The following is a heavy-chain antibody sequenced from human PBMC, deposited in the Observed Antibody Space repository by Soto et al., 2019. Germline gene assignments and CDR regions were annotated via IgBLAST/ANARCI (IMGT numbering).Heavy chain of an antibody. CDR1: GGSISSGGYY. V-gene: IGHV4-31*03. D-gene: IGHD3-22*01. Sequence: PSETLSLTCTVSGGSISSGGYYWSWVRQHPGKGLELIGYIYYSGSTYYNPSLKSRVTISVDTSKNQFSLKLSSVTAADTAFYYCARDREDYDSSGYYYVSWGFDSWGQGTLVTVSS. CDR2: IYYSGST. CDR3: ARDREDYDSSGYYYVSWGFDS. J-gene: IGHJ4*02.